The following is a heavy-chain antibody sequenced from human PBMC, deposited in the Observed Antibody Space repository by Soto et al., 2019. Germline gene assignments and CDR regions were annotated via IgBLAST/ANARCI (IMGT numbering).Heavy chain of an antibody. D-gene: IGHD3-16*01. Sequence: VQLLQSGGGLVQPGGSLRLSCEASGFIFATTAMGWVRQAPGKGLEWVSTISGSGVRTYYADSVKGRFTISRGNSKNTLFLQMNSLGADDTAVYFCAAVMGSDYDYVWGSLSFDHWGQGGLVTVST. V-gene: IGHV3-23*01. CDR2: ISGSGVRT. J-gene: IGHJ4*02. CDR3: AAVMGSDYDYVWGSLSFDH. CDR1: GFIFATTA.